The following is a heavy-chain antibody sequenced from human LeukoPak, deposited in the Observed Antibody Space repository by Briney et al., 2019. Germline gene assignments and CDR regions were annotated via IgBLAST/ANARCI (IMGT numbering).Heavy chain of an antibody. J-gene: IGHJ6*02. D-gene: IGHD3-9*01. CDR2: IYYSGST. CDR3: ASIDILTGYSYGMDV. V-gene: IGHV4-39*07. CDR1: GGSISSYY. Sequence: PSETLSLTCTVSGGSISSYYWSWIRQPPGKGLEWIGSIYYSGSTYYNPSLKSRVTISVDTSKNQFSLKLSSVTAADTAVYYCASIDILTGYSYGMDVWGQGTTVTVSS.